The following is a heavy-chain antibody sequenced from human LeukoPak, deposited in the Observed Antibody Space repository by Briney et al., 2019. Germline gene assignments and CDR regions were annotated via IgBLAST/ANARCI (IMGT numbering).Heavy chain of an antibody. CDR3: AREGTQYGDYGPNDP. CDR1: GYTFTGYY. Sequence: ASVKVSCKASGYTFTGYYMHWVRQAPGQGLEWMGWINPNSGGTNYAQKFQGRVTMTRDTSISTAYMELSRLRSDDTAVYYCAREGTQYGDYGPNDPWGQGTLVTVSS. CDR2: INPNSGGT. V-gene: IGHV1-2*02. D-gene: IGHD4-17*01. J-gene: IGHJ5*02.